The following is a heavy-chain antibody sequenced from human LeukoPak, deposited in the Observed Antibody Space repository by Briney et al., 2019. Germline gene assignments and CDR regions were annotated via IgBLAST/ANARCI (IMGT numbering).Heavy chain of an antibody. CDR3: ARDRYYYGSGSYYLHLYYFDY. D-gene: IGHD3-10*01. V-gene: IGHV1-69*05. CDR2: IIPIFGTA. CDR1: GGTFSSYA. J-gene: IGHJ4*02. Sequence: SVKVSCKASGGTFSSYAISWVRQAPGQGLEWMGGIIPIFGTASYAQKFQGRVTITTDESTSTAYMELSSLRSEDTAVYYCARDRYYYGSGSYYLHLYYFDYWGQGTLVTVSS.